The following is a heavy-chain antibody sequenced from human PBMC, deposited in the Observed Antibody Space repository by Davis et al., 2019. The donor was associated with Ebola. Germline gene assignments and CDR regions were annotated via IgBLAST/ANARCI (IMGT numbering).Heavy chain of an antibody. Sequence: GGSLRLSCAASGFTFSSYWMSWVRQAPGKGLEWVANIKQDGSEKYYVDSVKGRFTISRDNAKNSLYLQMNSLRAEDTAVYYCAREFGGDYYYYYGMDVRGQGTTVTVSS. CDR3: AREFGGDYYYYYGMDV. D-gene: IGHD3-10*01. J-gene: IGHJ6*02. V-gene: IGHV3-7*03. CDR1: GFTFSSYW. CDR2: IKQDGSEK.